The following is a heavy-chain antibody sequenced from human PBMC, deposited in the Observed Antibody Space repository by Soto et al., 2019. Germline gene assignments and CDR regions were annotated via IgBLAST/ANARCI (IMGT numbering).Heavy chain of an antibody. CDR1: GFTFSSYS. V-gene: IGHV3-21*01. D-gene: IGHD1-7*01. CDR2: ISSSSSYI. J-gene: IGHJ5*02. Sequence: PGGSLRLSCAAYGFTFSSYSMNWVRQAPGKGLEWVSSISSSSSYIYYADSVKGRFTISRDNAKNSLYLQMNSLRAEDTAVYYCARDANWNYEGTTNWFDPWGQGTLVTVSS. CDR3: ARDANWNYEGTTNWFDP.